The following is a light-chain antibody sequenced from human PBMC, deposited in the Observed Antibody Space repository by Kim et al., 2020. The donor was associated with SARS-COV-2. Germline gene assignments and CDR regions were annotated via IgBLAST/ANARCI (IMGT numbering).Light chain of an antibody. CDR3: QAWDSSSAV. V-gene: IGLV3-1*01. Sequence: SYELTQPPSVSVSPGQTASITCSGDKLGNKYAYWYQQRPGQSPVLVIYQDHKRPSGIPERFSGSNSGNTATLTISGTQAMDEADYYCQAWDSSSAVLGGG. CDR2: QDH. CDR1: KLGNKY. J-gene: IGLJ3*02.